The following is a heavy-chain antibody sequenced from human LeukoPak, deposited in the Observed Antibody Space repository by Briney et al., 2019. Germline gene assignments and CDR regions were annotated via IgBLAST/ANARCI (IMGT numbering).Heavy chain of an antibody. V-gene: IGHV3-15*01. J-gene: IGHJ4*02. Sequence: GGSLRLSCVASGFTFSSYSMNWVRQAPGKGLEWVGRIKSKTDGGTTDYAAPVKGRFTISRDDSKNTLYLQMNSLKTEDTAVYYCTTAPHRYDSHFDYWGQGTLVTVSS. CDR3: TTAPHRYDSHFDY. D-gene: IGHD5-12*01. CDR1: GFTFSSYS. CDR2: IKSKTDGGTT.